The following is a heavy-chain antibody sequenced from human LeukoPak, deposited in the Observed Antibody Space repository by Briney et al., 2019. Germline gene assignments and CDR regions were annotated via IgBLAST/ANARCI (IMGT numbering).Heavy chain of an antibody. Sequence: PGGSLRLSCAASGFTFSSYWMHWVRQAPGKGLVWVSRINSDGSSTSYADCVKGRFTISRDNAKNTLYLQMNSLRAEDTAVSYCARGSHSTMIVVVITEYWGQGTLVTVSS. D-gene: IGHD3-22*01. J-gene: IGHJ4*02. V-gene: IGHV3-74*01. CDR2: INSDGSST. CDR3: ARGSHSTMIVVVITEY. CDR1: GFTFSSYW.